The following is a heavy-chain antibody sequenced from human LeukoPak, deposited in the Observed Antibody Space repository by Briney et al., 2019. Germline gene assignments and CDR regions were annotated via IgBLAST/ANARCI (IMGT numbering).Heavy chain of an antibody. Sequence: GGSLRLSCAASGFTFSSYATSWVRQAPGKGLEWVSAISGSGGSTYYADSVKGRFTISRDNSKNTLYLQMNSLRAEDTAVYYCARNIAVAGTLPFIWGQGTLVTVSS. CDR1: GFTFSSYA. D-gene: IGHD6-19*01. V-gene: IGHV3-23*01. CDR3: ARNIAVAGTLPFI. CDR2: ISGSGGST. J-gene: IGHJ4*02.